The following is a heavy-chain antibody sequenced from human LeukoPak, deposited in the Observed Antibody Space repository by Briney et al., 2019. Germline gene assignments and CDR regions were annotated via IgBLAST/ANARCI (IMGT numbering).Heavy chain of an antibody. CDR3: ARGSSGQDAFDI. J-gene: IGHJ3*02. V-gene: IGHV1-69*04. D-gene: IGHD3-22*01. Sequence: ASVKVSCKASGCTFSSYAISWVRQAPGQGLEWMGSVIPILGIANYAQKFQGRVTITADKSTSTAYMELSSLRSEDTAVYYCARGSSGQDAFDIWGQGTMVTVSS. CDR2: VIPILGIA. CDR1: GCTFSSYA.